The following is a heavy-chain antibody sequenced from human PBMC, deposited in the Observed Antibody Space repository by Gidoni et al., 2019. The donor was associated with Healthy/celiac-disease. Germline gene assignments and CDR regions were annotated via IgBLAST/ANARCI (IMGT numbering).Heavy chain of an antibody. Sequence: EVQLVESGGGLVKPGASLRLSCAASGFPFSSYSMNWVRQAPGKALEWVSSISSSSSYIYYADSVKGRFTISRDNAKNSLYLQMNSLRAEDTAVYYCARRYSSRHPFDYWGQGTLVTVSS. CDR1: GFPFSSYS. D-gene: IGHD6-13*01. CDR2: ISSSSSYI. CDR3: ARRYSSRHPFDY. J-gene: IGHJ4*02. V-gene: IGHV3-21*01.